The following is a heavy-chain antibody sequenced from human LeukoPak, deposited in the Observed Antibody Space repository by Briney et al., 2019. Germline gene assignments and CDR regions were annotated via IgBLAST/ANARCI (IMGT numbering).Heavy chain of an antibody. CDR3: ARNPLGKDDAFDI. CDR2: ISSSGSTI. V-gene: IGHV3-48*03. J-gene: IGHJ3*02. D-gene: IGHD1-14*01. Sequence: GGSLRLSCSVSAFTFNTFDNFAMNWVRQAPGKGLEWVSYISSSGSTIYYADSVKGRFTISRDNAKNSLYLQMNSLRAEDTAVYYCARNPLGKDDAFDIWGQGTMVTVSS. CDR1: AFTFNTFD.